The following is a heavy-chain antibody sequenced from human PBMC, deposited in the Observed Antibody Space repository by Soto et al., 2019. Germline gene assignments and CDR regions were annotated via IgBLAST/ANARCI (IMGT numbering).Heavy chain of an antibody. CDR2: ISGSGGST. CDR3: AKVTGDDYYYYMDV. CDR1: GFTFSSYA. Sequence: EVQLLESGGGLVQPGGSLRLSCAASGFTFSSYAMSWVRQAPGKGLEWVSAISGSGGSTYYADSVKGRFTISRDNSKNTLYLQMNSLRAEDTALYYCAKVTGDDYYYYMDVWGKGTTVTVSS. J-gene: IGHJ6*03. D-gene: IGHD7-27*01. V-gene: IGHV3-23*01.